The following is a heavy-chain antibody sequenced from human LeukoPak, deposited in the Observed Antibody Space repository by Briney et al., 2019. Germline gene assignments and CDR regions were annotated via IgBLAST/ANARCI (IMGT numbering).Heavy chain of an antibody. CDR1: GFTFSSYS. D-gene: IGHD5-24*01. V-gene: IGHV3-21*06. J-gene: IGHJ6*03. CDR3: ARGSDATYYYCMDV. Sequence: GGSLRLSCAASGFTFSSYSMNWVRQAPGHGLEWVSSISDSGSFIYYADSMKGRFTISRDNAKNSLYLQMNRLRAEDTAVYDCARGSDATYYYCMDVWGRGTTVTVSS. CDR2: ISDSGSFI.